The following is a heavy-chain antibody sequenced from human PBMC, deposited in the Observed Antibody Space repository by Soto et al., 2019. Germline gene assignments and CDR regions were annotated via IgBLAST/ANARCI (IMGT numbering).Heavy chain of an antibody. CDR2: IYWHDEK. CDR3: VHRPGYYDTNPYI. D-gene: IGHD3-22*01. Sequence: QVTLKESGPTLVRPTQTLTLTCTFSGFSLSTDRLGVGWVRQPPGKALEWLALIYWHDEKHYSPSLQSRLTITQDTSKNQVVLTMTNMDPVDTATYYCVHRPGYYDTNPYIWGQGILITVSS. CDR1: GFSLSTDRLG. V-gene: IGHV2-5*01. J-gene: IGHJ4*02.